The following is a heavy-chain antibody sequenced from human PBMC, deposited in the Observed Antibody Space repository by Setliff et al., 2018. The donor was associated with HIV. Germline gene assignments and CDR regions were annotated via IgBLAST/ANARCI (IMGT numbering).Heavy chain of an antibody. V-gene: IGHV1-2*02. D-gene: IGHD3-22*01. J-gene: IGHJ6*02. Sequence: ASVKVSCKASGYTFTGYYMHWVRQAPGQGLEWMGWINPNNGGTNYAKKFQGRVTMTRDTSISTAYMELSRLRSDDTAVYYCARDYYDSSGSGCYEYSYYGMDVWGQGTTVTVSS. CDR1: GYTFTGYY. CDR3: ARDYYDSSGSGCYEYSYYGMDV. CDR2: INPNNGGT.